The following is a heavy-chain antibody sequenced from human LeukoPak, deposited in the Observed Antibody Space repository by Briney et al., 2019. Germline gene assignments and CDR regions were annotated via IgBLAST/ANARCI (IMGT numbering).Heavy chain of an antibody. CDR3: ARDNLAMDTIDY. D-gene: IGHD5-18*01. V-gene: IGHV4-59*01. J-gene: IGHJ4*02. CDR2: IYYTGST. Sequence: PSETLSLTCTVSGGSISSYYWSWIRQPPGKGLEWIGYIYYTGSTNYNPSLKSRVTISVDTSKNLFSLKLSSVSAADTAVYYCARDNLAMDTIDYWGQGTLVTVSS. CDR1: GGSISSYY.